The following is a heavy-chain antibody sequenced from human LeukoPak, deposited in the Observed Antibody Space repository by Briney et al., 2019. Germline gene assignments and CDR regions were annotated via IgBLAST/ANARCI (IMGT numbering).Heavy chain of an antibody. Sequence: GGSLRLSCAASGFTFSSYSMNWVRQAPGKGLEWVSYISSSSSTIYYADSVKGRFTISRDNAKNSLYLQMNSLRAEDTAVYYCARDLCGGGSCYSMDEVDYWGQGTLVTVSS. V-gene: IGHV3-48*04. J-gene: IGHJ4*02. CDR2: ISSSSSTI. D-gene: IGHD2-15*01. CDR3: ARDLCGGGSCYSMDEVDY. CDR1: GFTFSSYS.